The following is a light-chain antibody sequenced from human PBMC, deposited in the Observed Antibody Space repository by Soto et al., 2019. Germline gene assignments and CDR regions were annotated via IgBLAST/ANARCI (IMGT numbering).Light chain of an antibody. CDR2: WAS. V-gene: IGKV4-1*01. Sequence: DIVMTQSPDSLAVSLGERATFNCKSSQSVLYSPNNKNYLAWYQQKPGQPPKLLVYWASTRESGVPDRFSGSGSETDFTLTINSLQAEDVAVYYCQQYINAPQTFGQGTKVEIK. CDR1: QSVLYSPNNKNY. CDR3: QQYINAPQT. J-gene: IGKJ1*01.